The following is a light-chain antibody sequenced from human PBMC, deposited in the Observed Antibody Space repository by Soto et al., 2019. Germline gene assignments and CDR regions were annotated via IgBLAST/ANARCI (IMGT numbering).Light chain of an antibody. J-gene: IGKJ1*01. Sequence: DIQLTQSPCTLCACVGDRVTLTCRASQSISSWLAWYQQKPGKAPKLLIYDASNLESGVPSRFRGSGSGTEFTLTISSLQPDDFATYYCQQYNSYWTFGQGTKVDI. CDR2: DAS. CDR3: QQYNSYWT. CDR1: QSISSW. V-gene: IGKV1-5*01.